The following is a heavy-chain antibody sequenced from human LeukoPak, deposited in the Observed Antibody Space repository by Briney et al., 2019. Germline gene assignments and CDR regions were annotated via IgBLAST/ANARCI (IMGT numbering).Heavy chain of an antibody. V-gene: IGHV4-59*01. D-gene: IGHD6-13*01. CDR1: GGSISSYY. Sequence: PSETLSLTCTVSGGSISSYYWSWTRQPPGKGLEWIGYIYYSGSTNYNPSLKSRVTISVDTSKNQFSLKLSSVTAADTAVYYCARVGRIDSSSWYLLDYWGQGTLVTVSS. CDR2: IYYSGST. CDR3: ARVGRIDSSSWYLLDY. J-gene: IGHJ4*02.